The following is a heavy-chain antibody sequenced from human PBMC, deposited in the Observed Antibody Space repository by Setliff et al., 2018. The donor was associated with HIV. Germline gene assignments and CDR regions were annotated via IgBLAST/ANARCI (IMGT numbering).Heavy chain of an antibody. J-gene: IGHJ4*02. Sequence: GGSLRLSCAASGFTFSAYSMNWVRQVPGKGLEWVSCISTSGNFIYYADSVKGRFTVSRDNAKNSLYLQMNSLRAGDTAVCYCLRGGSFGDIPNCWGQGTLVTVSS. V-gene: IGHV3-21*06. CDR3: LRGGSFGDIPNC. CDR1: GFTFSAYS. D-gene: IGHD4-17*01. CDR2: ISTSGNFI.